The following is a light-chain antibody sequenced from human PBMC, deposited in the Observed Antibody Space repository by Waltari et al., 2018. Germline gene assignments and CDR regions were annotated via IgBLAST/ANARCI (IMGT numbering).Light chain of an antibody. Sequence: DIQMTQSPSSLSASAGDRVPITCRASQGIGNYLAWYQQKPEKIPKLLIYAASTLQSGVPSRFSGSGSGTDFTLTISSLQPEDVATYYCQKYNSAPLTFGGGTKVEIK. CDR3: QKYNSAPLT. V-gene: IGKV1-27*01. CDR2: AAS. CDR1: QGIGNY. J-gene: IGKJ4*01.